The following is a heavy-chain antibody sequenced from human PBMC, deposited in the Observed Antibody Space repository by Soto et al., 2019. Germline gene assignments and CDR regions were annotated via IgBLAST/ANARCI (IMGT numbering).Heavy chain of an antibody. Sequence: GGSLRLSCAASGFTFSSYGMHWVRQAPGKGLEWVAVISYDGSNKYYADSVKGRFTISRDNSKNTLYLQMNSLRAEDTAVYYCAKGSKAVAGPIYFDYWGQGTLVTVSS. CDR3: AKGSKAVAGPIYFDY. D-gene: IGHD6-19*01. V-gene: IGHV3-30*18. CDR1: GFTFSSYG. CDR2: ISYDGSNK. J-gene: IGHJ4*02.